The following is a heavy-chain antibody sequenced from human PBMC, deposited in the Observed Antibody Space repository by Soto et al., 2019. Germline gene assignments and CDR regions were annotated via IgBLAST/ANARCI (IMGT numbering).Heavy chain of an antibody. CDR3: ARDVGLDSDDFFAY. CDR2: IRGDGGQT. CDR1: GFTFTIYG. V-gene: IGHV3-23*01. Sequence: GGSLRLSCTASGFTFTIYGMGWVRHAPGKGLQWVSTIRGDGGQTHYTDSVKGRFSISRDNSKNTVYLQMDSLRAEDTAMYFCARDVGLDSDDFFAYWGQGTQVTVS. D-gene: IGHD3-9*01. J-gene: IGHJ4*02.